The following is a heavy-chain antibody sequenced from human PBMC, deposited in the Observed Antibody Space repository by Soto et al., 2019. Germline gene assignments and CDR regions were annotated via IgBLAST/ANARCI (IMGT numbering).Heavy chain of an antibody. D-gene: IGHD3-10*01. J-gene: IGHJ5*02. Sequence: GGSLRLSCAASGFTFSSDAMSWVRQAPGKGRGWVSAMIGMGGNTYCADSVEGRFTISRDNSKNTLYLQMNSLRAEDTAVYYCAKSEPQPGYYGSGIGGYWPWGQGTLVTVSS. CDR1: GFTFSSDA. CDR2: MIGMGGNT. V-gene: IGHV3-23*01. CDR3: AKSEPQPGYYGSGIGGYWP.